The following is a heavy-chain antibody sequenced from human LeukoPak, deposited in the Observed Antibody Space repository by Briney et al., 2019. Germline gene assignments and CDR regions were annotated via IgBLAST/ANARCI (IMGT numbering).Heavy chain of an antibody. CDR3: ARTGSPPVYYYMDV. J-gene: IGHJ6*03. CDR1: GFTVSSSY. V-gene: IGHV3-66*02. D-gene: IGHD7-27*01. CDR2: IYSGGST. Sequence: PGGSLRLSCAASGFTVSSSYVSWVRQAPGKGLEWVSVIYSGGSTYYADSVKGRFTISRDNSKNTLYLQMNSLRAEDTAVYYCARTGSPPVYYYMDVWGKGTTVTVSS.